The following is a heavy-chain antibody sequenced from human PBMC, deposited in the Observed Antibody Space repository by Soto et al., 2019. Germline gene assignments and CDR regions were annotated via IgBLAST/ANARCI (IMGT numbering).Heavy chain of an antibody. CDR1: GFTFSSYA. CDR2: ISYDGSNK. J-gene: IGHJ2*01. Sequence: QVQLVESGGGVAQPGRSLRLSCAASGFTFSSYAMHWVRQAPGKGLEWVAVISYDGSNKYYADAVKGRFTSSRDNSKNPLYLQMNSLRAEDTAVYYCARDLDYYGSGSYGYFDLWGRGTLVTVSS. CDR3: ARDLDYYGSGSYGYFDL. V-gene: IGHV3-30-3*01. D-gene: IGHD3-10*01.